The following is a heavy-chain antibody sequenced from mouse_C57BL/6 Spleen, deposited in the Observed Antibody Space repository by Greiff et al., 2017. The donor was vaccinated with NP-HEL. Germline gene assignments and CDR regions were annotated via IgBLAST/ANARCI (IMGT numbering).Heavy chain of an antibody. D-gene: IGHD2-4*01. CDR2: IDPSDSET. V-gene: IGHV1-52*01. CDR1: GYTFTSYW. Sequence: VQLQQSGAELVRPGSSVKLSCKASGYTFTSYWMHWVKQRPIQGLEWIGNIDPSDSETHYNQKFKDKATLTVDKSSSTAYMQLSSLTSEDSAVYYCARLGDYPYYFDYWGQGTTLTVSS. J-gene: IGHJ2*01. CDR3: ARLGDYPYYFDY.